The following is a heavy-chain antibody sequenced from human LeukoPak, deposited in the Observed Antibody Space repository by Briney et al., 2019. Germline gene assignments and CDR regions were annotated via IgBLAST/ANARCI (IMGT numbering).Heavy chain of an antibody. V-gene: IGHV1-18*01. Sequence: ASVKVSCKASGYTFTSYGISWVRQAPGQGLEWMGWISAYNGNTNYAQKLQGRVTMATDTSTSTAYMELRSLRSDDTAVYYCARDLCSSTSCYTGWFDPWGQGTLVTVSS. CDR1: GYTFTSYG. CDR2: ISAYNGNT. J-gene: IGHJ5*02. D-gene: IGHD2-2*02. CDR3: ARDLCSSTSCYTGWFDP.